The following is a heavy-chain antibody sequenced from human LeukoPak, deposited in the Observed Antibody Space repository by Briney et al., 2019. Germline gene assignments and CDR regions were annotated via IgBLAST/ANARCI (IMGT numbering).Heavy chain of an antibody. CDR3: ASQDDSSGYTDAFDI. Sequence: PGGSLRLSCAASGFTFSSYSMNWVRQAPGKGLGWVSSISSSSSYIYYADSVKGRFTISRDNAKNSLYLQMNSLRAEDTAVYYCASQDDSSGYTDAFDIWGQGTMVTVSS. CDR2: ISSSSSYI. V-gene: IGHV3-21*01. J-gene: IGHJ3*02. CDR1: GFTFSSYS. D-gene: IGHD3-22*01.